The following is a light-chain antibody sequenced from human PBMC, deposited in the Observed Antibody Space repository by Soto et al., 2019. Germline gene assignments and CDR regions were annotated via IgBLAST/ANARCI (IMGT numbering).Light chain of an antibody. Sequence: EIVMTQSPDTLSVSPGERATLPCRASQSVSSNLAWYQQKPGQAPRLLIHGASTRATGIPARFSGSGSGTEFTLTISSLQSEDFAVYYCQQYNNWPRTFGQGTKVEIK. CDR3: QQYNNWPRT. V-gene: IGKV3-15*01. CDR2: GAS. CDR1: QSVSSN. J-gene: IGKJ1*01.